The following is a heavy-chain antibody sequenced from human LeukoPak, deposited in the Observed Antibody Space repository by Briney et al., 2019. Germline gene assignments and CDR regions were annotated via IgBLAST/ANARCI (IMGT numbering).Heavy chain of an antibody. V-gene: IGHV5-51*01. J-gene: IGHJ4*02. CDR3: ASPGKNDYGDYQPACLHY. CDR1: GYSFTSYW. D-gene: IGHD4-17*01. Sequence: GESLKISCKGSGYSFTSYWIGWVRQMPGKGLEWMGIIYPGDSDTRYSPSFRGQVTISADKSISTAYLQWSSLKASDTATYYCASPGKNDYGDYQPACLHYWGQGTLVTVSS. CDR2: IYPGDSDT.